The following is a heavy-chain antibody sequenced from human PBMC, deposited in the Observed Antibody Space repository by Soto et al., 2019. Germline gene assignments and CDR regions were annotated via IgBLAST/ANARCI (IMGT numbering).Heavy chain of an antibody. CDR3: IAVTFADGEVFDY. CDR1: GYTFTGYY. CDR2: INPNSGGT. V-gene: IGHV1-2*02. Sequence: ASVKVSCQASGYTFTGYYMHWVRQAPGKGLEWMGWINPNSGGTNNAQKLQGRVTMTRDTSISTAYMELSRLRADNTAVYYCIAVTFADGEVFDYWGQGTLVTVSS. J-gene: IGHJ4*02. D-gene: IGHD3-10*01.